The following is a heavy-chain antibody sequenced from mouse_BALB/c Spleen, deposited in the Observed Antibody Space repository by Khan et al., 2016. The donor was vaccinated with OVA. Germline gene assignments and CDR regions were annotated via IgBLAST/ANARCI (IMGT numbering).Heavy chain of an antibody. Sequence: VQLKESGPGLVKPSQSLSLTCTVTGYSITSGYAWNWIRQFPGNKLEWMGYISYSGGTSYNPSLKSRISITRDTSKNQFFLQLNSVTTEDTATYYGARGNYTGYSFDYGGQGTTLTVSS. J-gene: IGHJ2*01. V-gene: IGHV3-2*02. CDR2: ISYSGGT. D-gene: IGHD1-1*01. CDR3: ARGNYTGYSFDY. CDR1: GYSITSGYA.